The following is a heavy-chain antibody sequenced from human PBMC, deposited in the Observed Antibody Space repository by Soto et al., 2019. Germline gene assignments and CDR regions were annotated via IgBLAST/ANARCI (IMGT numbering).Heavy chain of an antibody. CDR3: ARAKRITGDFDY. V-gene: IGHV1-18*01. D-gene: IGHD3-3*01. Sequence: QVQLEQSGPEVKKPGASVKVSCKTSGYSFADYGVTWVRQAPGQGLEWMGWISGKNGGTNYAQELQGRVTMTTDTSTKTVYMEMMSLKSDDTAVYYCARAKRITGDFDYWGQGTLVAVSS. CDR2: ISGKNGGT. J-gene: IGHJ4*02. CDR1: GYSFADYG.